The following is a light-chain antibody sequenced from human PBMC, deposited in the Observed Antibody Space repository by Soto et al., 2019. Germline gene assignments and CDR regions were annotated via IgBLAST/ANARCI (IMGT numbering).Light chain of an antibody. Sequence: EIQMTQSPSSLSASVGDRVTITCRASQGISHYLAWYQQKPGKPPTLLMYGASTLQSGVPSRFSGSGSGTDSTLTISSLQPEDVAVYYCQRYNSAPRTFGQGTKVEIK. CDR2: GAS. V-gene: IGKV1-27*01. J-gene: IGKJ1*01. CDR1: QGISHY. CDR3: QRYNSAPRT.